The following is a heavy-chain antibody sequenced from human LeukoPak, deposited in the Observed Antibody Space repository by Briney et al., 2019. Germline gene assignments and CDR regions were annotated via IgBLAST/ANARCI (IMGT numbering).Heavy chain of an antibody. Sequence: PGGSLRLSCTVSGFTVSSNSMSWVRQAPGKGLEWVSFIYSGGNTHYSDSVKGRFTISRDNSKNTLYLQMNSLRAEDTAVYYCARVGYSYALYYFDYWGQGTLVTVSS. CDR2: IYSGGNT. CDR3: ARVGYSYALYYFDY. V-gene: IGHV3-53*01. CDR1: GFTVSSNS. D-gene: IGHD5-18*01. J-gene: IGHJ4*02.